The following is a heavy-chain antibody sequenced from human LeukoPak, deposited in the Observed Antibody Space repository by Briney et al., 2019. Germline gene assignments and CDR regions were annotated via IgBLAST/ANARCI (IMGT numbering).Heavy chain of an antibody. D-gene: IGHD3-16*02. CDR2: ISTSGNTI. CDR1: GFTLSSYE. V-gene: IGHV3-48*03. Sequence: PGGSLRLSCVASGFTLSSYEMNWVRQAPGKGLEWVSYISTSGNTIYYADSVKGRVTISRDNAKNSLYLQMNSLRAEDTAVYYCARLDDRDYVWGSYRPACFDYWGQGTLVTVSS. J-gene: IGHJ4*02. CDR3: ARLDDRDYVWGSYRPACFDY.